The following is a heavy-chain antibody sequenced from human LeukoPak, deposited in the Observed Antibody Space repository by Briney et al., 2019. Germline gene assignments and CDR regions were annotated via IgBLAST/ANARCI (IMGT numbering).Heavy chain of an antibody. CDR3: ARAPGMATTGNFDY. CDR1: GFTFSSYS. Sequence: GGSLRLSCAASGFTFSSYSMNCVRQAPGKGLEWVSSISSSSSYIYYADSVKGRFTISRDNAKNSLYLQMNSLRAEDTAAYYCARAPGMATTGNFDYWGQGTLVTVSS. J-gene: IGHJ4*02. CDR2: ISSSSSYI. D-gene: IGHD5-24*01. V-gene: IGHV3-21*01.